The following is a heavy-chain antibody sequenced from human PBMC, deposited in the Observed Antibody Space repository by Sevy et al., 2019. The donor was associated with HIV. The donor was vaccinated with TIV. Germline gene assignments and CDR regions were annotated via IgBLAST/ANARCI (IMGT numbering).Heavy chain of an antibody. V-gene: IGHV3-53*03. J-gene: IGHJ6*02. CDR1: GFTFSSYW. CDR3: ATTSTPLYYYALDV. Sequence: GGSLRLSCAASGFTFSSYWMTWVRHAPGKGLEWVSVIYSGGNTYYADSVKGRFTISRDISKNTLYLQMNSLRAEDTAIYYCATTSTPLYYYALDVWGQGTTVTVSS. D-gene: IGHD2-15*01. CDR2: IYSGGNT.